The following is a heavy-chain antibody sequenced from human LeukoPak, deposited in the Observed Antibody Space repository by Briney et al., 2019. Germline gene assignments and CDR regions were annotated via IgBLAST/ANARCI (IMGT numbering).Heavy chain of an antibody. J-gene: IGHJ2*01. CDR1: GFTVSNNY. CDR3: TRDRRFLHWYFDL. D-gene: IGHD2/OR15-2a*01. V-gene: IGHV3-66*01. CDR2: IHSDGKT. Sequence: PGGSLTLSCAVSGFTVSNNYMSWVRQAPGKGLEWVSVIHSDGKTYYAHSVKGRFIISRDNSNNMVFLQMDSLRAEDTAFYYCTRDRRFLHWYFDLWGRGTLVTVSS.